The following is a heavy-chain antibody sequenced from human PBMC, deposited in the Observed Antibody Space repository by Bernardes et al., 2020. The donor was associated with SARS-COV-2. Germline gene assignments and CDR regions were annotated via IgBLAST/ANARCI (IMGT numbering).Heavy chain of an antibody. J-gene: IGHJ6*02. CDR2: ISAYNGNT. CDR1: GYTFTSYG. D-gene: IGHD2-2*01. V-gene: IGHV1-18*04. CDR3: ARDSSEYCSSTSCYYYYYGMDV. Sequence: ASMKVSCKASGYTFTSYGISWVRQAPGQGLEWMGWISAYNGNTNYAQKLQGRVTMTTDTSTSTAYMELRSLRSDDTAVYYCARDSSEYCSSTSCYYYYYGMDVWGQGTTVTVSS.